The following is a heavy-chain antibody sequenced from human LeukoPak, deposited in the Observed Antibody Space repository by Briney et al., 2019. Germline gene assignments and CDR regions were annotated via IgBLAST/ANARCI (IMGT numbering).Heavy chain of an antibody. Sequence: SETLSLTCTVSGGSISSGGYYWSWIRQPPGKGLEWIGYIYHSGSTYYNPSLKSRVTISVDRSKNQFSLKLSSVTAADTAVYYCARVIPAAIIGSNWFDPWGQGTLVTVSS. CDR2: IYHSGST. CDR3: ARVIPAAIIGSNWFDP. V-gene: IGHV4-30-2*01. D-gene: IGHD2-2*02. CDR1: GGSISSGGYY. J-gene: IGHJ5*02.